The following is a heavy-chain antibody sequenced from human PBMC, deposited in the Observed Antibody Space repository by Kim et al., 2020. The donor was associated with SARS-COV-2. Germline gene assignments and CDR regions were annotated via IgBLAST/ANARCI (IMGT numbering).Heavy chain of an antibody. V-gene: IGHV4-59*13. D-gene: IGHD3-3*01. CDR3: ARVALRYYDFWSGYYPVVDTNGMDV. Sequence: SETLSLTCTVSGGSISSYYWSWIRQPPGKGLEWIGYIYYSGSTNYNPSLKSRVTISVDTSKNQFSLKLSSVTAADTAVYYCARVALRYYDFWSGYYPVVDTNGMDVWGQGTTVTVSS. CDR1: GGSISSYY. CDR2: IYYSGST. J-gene: IGHJ6*02.